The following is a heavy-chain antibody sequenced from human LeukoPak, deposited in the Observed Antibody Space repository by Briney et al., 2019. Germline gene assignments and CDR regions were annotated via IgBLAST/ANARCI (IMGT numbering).Heavy chain of an antibody. V-gene: IGHV3-23*01. D-gene: IGHD2-2*02. CDR3: KIAYCSRSRCDKDFQH. Sequence: GGPLRLSCAGFGFPFSDNAMAGVGRAPGRGWRGVSGFSGGGGHTYYAPSVAGWLTLSTDHSKNMLFLEMNSLRADDTAVYYCKIAYCSRSRCDKDFQHWGQGPRVSVSS. J-gene: IGHJ1*01. CDR1: GFPFSDNA. CDR2: FSGGGGHT.